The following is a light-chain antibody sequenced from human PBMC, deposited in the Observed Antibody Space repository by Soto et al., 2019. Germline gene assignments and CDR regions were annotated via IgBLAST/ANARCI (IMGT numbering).Light chain of an antibody. J-gene: IGKJ4*01. CDR1: QGIRSN. CDR2: AAS. Sequence: AIQMTQSPSSLSASVGDRVTITCRASQGIRSNLGWYQQKPGKAPKLLIYAASSLQSGVPSRFSGSGSGTDFTLTSSSMQPEDFATYYCLQVSSYPLTFGGGTRVEIK. V-gene: IGKV1-6*01. CDR3: LQVSSYPLT.